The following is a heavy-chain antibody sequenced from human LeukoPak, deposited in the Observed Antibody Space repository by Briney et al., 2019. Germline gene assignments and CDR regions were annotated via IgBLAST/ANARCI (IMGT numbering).Heavy chain of an antibody. CDR2: INHSGST. D-gene: IGHD6-13*01. Sequence: SETLSLTCAVYGGSFSGYYWSWIRQPPGKGLEWIGEINHSGSTNYNPSLKSRVTISVDTSKNQFSLKLSSVTAADTAVYYCARDPYSSSWYRSWYFDLWGRGTLVTVSS. J-gene: IGHJ2*01. V-gene: IGHV4-34*01. CDR1: GGSFSGYY. CDR3: ARDPYSSSWYRSWYFDL.